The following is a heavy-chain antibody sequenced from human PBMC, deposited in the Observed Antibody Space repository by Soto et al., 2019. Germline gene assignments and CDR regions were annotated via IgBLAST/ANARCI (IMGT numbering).Heavy chain of an antibody. CDR3: ARDYHDSSGYSYYFDY. CDR2: IYYSGST. J-gene: IGHJ4*02. D-gene: IGHD3-22*01. V-gene: IGHV4-31*03. CDR1: GGSISSGGYY. Sequence: SSETLSLTCTVSGGSISSGGYYWSWIRQHPGKGLEWIGYIYYSGSTYYNPSLKSRVTISVDTSKNQFSLKLSSVTAADTAVYYCARDYHDSSGYSYYFDYWGQGTLVTVSS.